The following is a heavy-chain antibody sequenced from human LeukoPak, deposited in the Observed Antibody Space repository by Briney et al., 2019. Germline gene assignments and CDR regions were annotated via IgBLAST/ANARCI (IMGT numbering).Heavy chain of an antibody. V-gene: IGHV1-69*13. CDR3: ARGPNEVYCSSTSCYTRYFDY. CDR2: IIPIFGTA. CDR1: GGTFSSYA. Sequence: SVKVSCKASGGTFSSYAISWVRQAPGQGLEWMGGIIPIFGTANYAQKFQGRVTITADESTSTAYMELSSLRSEDTAVYYCARGPNEVYCSSTSCYTRYFDYWGQGTLVTVSS. J-gene: IGHJ4*02. D-gene: IGHD2-2*02.